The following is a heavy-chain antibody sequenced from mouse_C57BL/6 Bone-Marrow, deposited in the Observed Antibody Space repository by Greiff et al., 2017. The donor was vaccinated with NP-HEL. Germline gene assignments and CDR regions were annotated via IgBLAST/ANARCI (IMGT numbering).Heavy chain of an antibody. Sequence: QVQLQQSGAELVRPGTSVKMSCKASGYTFTNYWIGWAKQRPGHGLEWIGDIYPGGGYTNYNEKFKGKATLTADKSSSTAYMQVSSLTSEDSAIYYCARYVYGSSHCDVWGTGTTVTVSS. D-gene: IGHD1-1*01. J-gene: IGHJ1*03. CDR3: ARYVYGSSHCDV. CDR1: GYTFTNYW. CDR2: IYPGGGYT. V-gene: IGHV1-63*01.